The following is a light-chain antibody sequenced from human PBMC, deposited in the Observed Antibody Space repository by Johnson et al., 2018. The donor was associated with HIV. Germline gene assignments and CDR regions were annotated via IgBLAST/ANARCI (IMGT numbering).Light chain of an antibody. CDR2: ENN. J-gene: IGLJ1*01. CDR3: GTWEGSLSAFV. CDR1: SSNIGNNY. V-gene: IGLV1-51*02. Sequence: QSVLTQPPSVSAAPGQKVTISCSGSSSNIGNNYVSWYQQLPGTAPKLLIYENNKRPSGIPDRFSGSKSGTSATLGITELQTGDEADYYCGTWEGSLSAFVFGTGTKVTVL.